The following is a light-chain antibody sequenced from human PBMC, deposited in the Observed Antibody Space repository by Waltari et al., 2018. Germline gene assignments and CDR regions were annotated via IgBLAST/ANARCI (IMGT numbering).Light chain of an antibody. J-gene: IGLJ3*02. CDR2: DVT. Sequence: QSALTQPRTVSGSPGQSVTISCTGTGSDIGGFYYVSWYQQHPGKAPQLIISDVTKRSSGVPGRFAGSKSSNTASWTISGLQAEDVADYYSCSYADKYNVLFGRRTKVTVL. V-gene: IGLV2-11*01. CDR3: CSYADKYNVL. CDR1: GSDIGGFYY.